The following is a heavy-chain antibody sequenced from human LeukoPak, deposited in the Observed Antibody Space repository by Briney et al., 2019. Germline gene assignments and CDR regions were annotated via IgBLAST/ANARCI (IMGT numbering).Heavy chain of an antibody. J-gene: IGHJ4*02. Sequence: GGSLRLSCALSGITLSNYGMSWVRQPPGKGLEWVAGIRESGGRTNYADYVKGRFAISRDNPNNTLYLQVTSLRDEDMAVYFCAKRGVVIRVILVGFHKEAYYFDSWGQGALVTVSS. CDR1: GITLSNYG. CDR3: AKRGVVIRVILVGFHKEAYYFDS. V-gene: IGHV3-23*01. CDR2: IRESGGRT. D-gene: IGHD3-22*01.